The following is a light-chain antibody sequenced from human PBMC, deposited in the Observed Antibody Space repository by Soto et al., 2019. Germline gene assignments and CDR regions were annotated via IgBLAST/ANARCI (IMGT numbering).Light chain of an antibody. Sequence: QSALTQPASVSGSPGQSITISCTGTSSDTGADDFVSWYQHHPDKTPKLIIFEVTYRPTGISHRFSASKSGNTASLTISGLEAEDEASYYCSSYRRTTFPHVVFGGGTKVTVL. CDR2: EVT. V-gene: IGLV2-14*01. J-gene: IGLJ2*01. CDR1: SSDTGADDF. CDR3: SSYRRTTFPHVV.